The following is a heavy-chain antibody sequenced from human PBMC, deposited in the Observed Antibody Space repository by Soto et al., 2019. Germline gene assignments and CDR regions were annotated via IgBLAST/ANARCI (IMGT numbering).Heavy chain of an antibody. D-gene: IGHD3-22*01. CDR3: AGQLYYYDSRGYLAPFDY. Sequence: TSETLSLTYTVSGGYIRSYYWSWIRQTQGKGLEWIGYIYYSGSTNYNPSLKSRVTISVDTSKNQFSLKLSSVTAADTAVYYCAGQLYYYDSRGYLAPFDYWGQGTLVTVSS. CDR2: IYYSGST. CDR1: GGYIRSYY. V-gene: IGHV4-59*08. J-gene: IGHJ4*02.